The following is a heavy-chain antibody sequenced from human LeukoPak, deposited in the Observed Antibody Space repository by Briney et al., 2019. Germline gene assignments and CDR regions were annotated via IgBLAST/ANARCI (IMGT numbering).Heavy chain of an antibody. CDR2: IKEDGSKT. D-gene: IGHD2-21*02. CDR3: ARYVTALDY. V-gene: IGHV3-7*03. CDR1: QFTFSSYW. Sequence: GGSLRLSCAASQFTFSSYWMSWVRQAPGKGLEWVANIKEDGSKTYYVDSVKGRFTISRDNAKDSLYLQMNSLRAEDTALYYCARYVTALDYWGQGTLVTVSS. J-gene: IGHJ4*02.